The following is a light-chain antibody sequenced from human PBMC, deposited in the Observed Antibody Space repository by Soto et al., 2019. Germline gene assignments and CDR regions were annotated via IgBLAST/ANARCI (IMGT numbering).Light chain of an antibody. V-gene: IGLV2-14*01. CDR2: EVT. CDR3: SSHTRSSTLGV. J-gene: IGLJ2*01. CDR1: SSDVGGYNY. Sequence: QSVLTQPASVSGSPGQSITISCTGTSSDVGGYNYVSWYQQHPGKAPKLIIFEVTDRPSGISTRFSGSKSGNTASLTISGLQAEDEAHYYCSSHTRSSTLGVFGGGTQLTVL.